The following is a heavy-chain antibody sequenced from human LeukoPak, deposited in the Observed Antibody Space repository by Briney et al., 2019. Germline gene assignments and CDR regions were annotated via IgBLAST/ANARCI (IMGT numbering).Heavy chain of an antibody. CDR1: GYTFTSYY. CDR2: IHPSGGST. D-gene: IGHD1-26*01. V-gene: IGHV1-46*01. Sequence: ASVKVSCKASGYTFTSYYMNWVRQAPGQGLEWMGIIHPSGGSTSYAQKFQGRITMTRDTSTSTVYMELSSLRSEDTAVYYCARVPMGATFFDYWGQGTLVTVSS. CDR3: ARVPMGATFFDY. J-gene: IGHJ4*02.